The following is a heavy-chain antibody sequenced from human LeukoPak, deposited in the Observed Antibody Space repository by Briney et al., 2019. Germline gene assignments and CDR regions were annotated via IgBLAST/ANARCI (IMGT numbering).Heavy chain of an antibody. V-gene: IGHV5-51*01. Sequence: AGESLKISCKGSGYSFTTYWIGWVRQMPGKGLEWMGIIYPGDSVTRYSPSFQGQVTISADKSISTAYLQWSSLKASDNAMYYCARQSHSSGATGTFDYWGQGTLVTVSS. CDR3: ARQSHSSGATGTFDY. CDR2: IYPGDSVT. D-gene: IGHD3-22*01. J-gene: IGHJ4*02. CDR1: GYSFTTYW.